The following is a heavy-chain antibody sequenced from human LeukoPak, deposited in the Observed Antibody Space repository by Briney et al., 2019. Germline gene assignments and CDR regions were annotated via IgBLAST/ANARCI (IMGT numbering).Heavy chain of an antibody. D-gene: IGHD3-9*01. CDR1: GFTVSSNY. J-gene: IGHJ4*02. Sequence: GGSLRLSCAASGFTVSSNYMSWVRQAPGKGLGWVSVIYSGGSTYYADSVKGRFTISRDNSKNTLYLQMNSLRAEDTAVYYCAADILTGYPEDYFDYWGQGTLVTVSS. CDR2: IYSGGST. V-gene: IGHV3-53*01. CDR3: AADILTGYPEDYFDY.